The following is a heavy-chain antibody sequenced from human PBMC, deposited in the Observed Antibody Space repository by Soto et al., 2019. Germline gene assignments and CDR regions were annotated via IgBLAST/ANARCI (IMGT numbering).Heavy chain of an antibody. V-gene: IGHV5-51*01. CDR3: LRLKGITGPCIGSNNFEV. Sequence: GESLKISCKGSGYSFTNYWIGWVRQMPGKGLEWMGIIYPGDPQTRYSPSFQGQVTISADKSISTAYVQWSSLKASDTAMYYCLRLKGITGPCIGSNNFEVWGQGTMV. CDR1: GYSFTNYW. CDR2: IYPGDPQT. J-gene: IGHJ3*01. D-gene: IGHD1-20*01.